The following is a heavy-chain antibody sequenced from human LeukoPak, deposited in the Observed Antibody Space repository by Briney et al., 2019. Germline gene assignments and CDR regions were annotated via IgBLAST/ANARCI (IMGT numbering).Heavy chain of an antibody. CDR1: GFTFSGYW. CDR3: ARRRTVDV. Sequence: GGSLRLSCAASGFTFSGYWMTWVRQAPGKGLEWVANIKEDGSGKYYVDSVKGRFTISRDNAKNSLFLQMNSLRAEDTAVYYCARRRTVDVWGQGTTVTVSS. V-gene: IGHV3-7*01. J-gene: IGHJ6*02. CDR2: IKEDGSGK.